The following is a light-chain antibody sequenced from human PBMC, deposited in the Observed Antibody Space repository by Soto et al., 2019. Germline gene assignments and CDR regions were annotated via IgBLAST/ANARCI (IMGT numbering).Light chain of an antibody. V-gene: IGKV3-20*01. CDR3: QQYSGSPYT. J-gene: IGKJ2*01. CDR1: QSVSSGS. Sequence: EIVLTQSPGTLSLSPGERATLPCRASQSVSSGSLAWYQQRPGQAPRLVVYDVFRRATGIPDRFSGSGSGTDFTLTISRLEPEDFAVYYCQQYSGSPYTFGQGTKLEIK. CDR2: DVF.